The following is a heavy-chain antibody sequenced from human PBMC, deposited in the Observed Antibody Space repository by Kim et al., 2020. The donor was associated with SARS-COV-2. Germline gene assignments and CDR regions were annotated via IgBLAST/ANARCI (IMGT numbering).Heavy chain of an antibody. D-gene: IGHD1-26*01. Sequence: GGSLRLSCTASGFTFSSYAMSWVRQAPGKGLEWVSLIRSSGGRTYYADSVKGRFTISRDNSKNTVYLQMNSLRAEDTAVYYCAKGGTPGIVSVGNWFDPCGQGTQVTVSS. J-gene: IGHJ5*02. CDR1: GFTFSSYA. CDR3: AKGGTPGIVSVGNWFDP. CDR2: IRSSGGRT. V-gene: IGHV3-23*01.